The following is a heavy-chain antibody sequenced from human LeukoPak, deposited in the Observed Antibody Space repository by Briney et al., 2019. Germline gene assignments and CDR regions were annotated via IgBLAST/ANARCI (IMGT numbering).Heavy chain of an antibody. CDR1: GFAFSDYY. V-gene: IGHV3-11*03. CDR2: ISSDSRST. D-gene: IGHD3-16*01. J-gene: IGHJ4*02. Sequence: GGSLRLSCAASGFAFSDYYMTWIRQAPGKGLQWVSYISSDSRSTTYADSVNGRFTISRDNARNSLYLQMNSLRAEDTAVYYCARNRGAGGGYFDYWGQGVLVTVSS. CDR3: ARNRGAGGGYFDY.